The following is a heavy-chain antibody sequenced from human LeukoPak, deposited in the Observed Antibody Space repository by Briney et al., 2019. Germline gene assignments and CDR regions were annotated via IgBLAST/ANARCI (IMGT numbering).Heavy chain of an antibody. CDR3: ARAYCSGGSCPSHFDY. V-gene: IGHV3-21*01. J-gene: IGHJ4*02. CDR2: ISSSSSYI. CDR1: GFTFSSYT. D-gene: IGHD2-15*01. Sequence: PGGSLRLSCAASGFTFSSYTTSWVRQAPGKGLEWVSSISSSSSYIYYADSVKGRFTISRDNAKNSLYLQMNSLRAEDTAVYYCARAYCSGGSCPSHFDYWGQGTLVTVSS.